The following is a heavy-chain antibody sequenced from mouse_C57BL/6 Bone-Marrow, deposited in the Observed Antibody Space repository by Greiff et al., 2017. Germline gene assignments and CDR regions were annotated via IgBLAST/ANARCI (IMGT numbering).Heavy chain of an antibody. CDR2: IHPSDSDT. J-gene: IGHJ2*01. Sequence: VQLQQPGAELVKPGASVKVSCKASGYTFTSYWMHWVKQRPGPGLEWIGRIHPSDSDTNYNPKFKGKATLTVDKSSSTAYMQLSSLTSEDSAVYCCAILLTSVVAFDYWGQGTTLTVSS. V-gene: IGHV1-74*01. D-gene: IGHD1-1*01. CDR1: GYTFTSYW. CDR3: AILLTSVVAFDY.